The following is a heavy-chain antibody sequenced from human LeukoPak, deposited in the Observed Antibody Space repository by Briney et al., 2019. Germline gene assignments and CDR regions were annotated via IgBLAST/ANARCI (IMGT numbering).Heavy chain of an antibody. Sequence: SETLSLTCTVSGGSISSYYWSWIRQSPGKGLEWIGYIYYDGSTNYNPSLRGRVTISVDTPKNQFSLKLSSVTAAETAVYYCAREGRYRYGYNEYHLYMDIWGKGTTVTVSS. D-gene: IGHD5-18*01. CDR2: IYYDGST. V-gene: IGHV4-59*12. CDR3: AREGRYRYGYNEYHLYMDI. J-gene: IGHJ6*03. CDR1: GGSISSYY.